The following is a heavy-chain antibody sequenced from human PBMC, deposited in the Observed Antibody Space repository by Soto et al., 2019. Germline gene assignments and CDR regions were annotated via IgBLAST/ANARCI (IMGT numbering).Heavy chain of an antibody. D-gene: IGHD1-26*01. CDR1: ELTVSNNY. J-gene: IGHJ3*01. Sequence: EVQLVESGGGLVQPGGSLRLSCAASELTVSNNYMSWVRQAPGKGLEWFSLIYSDGSTDYADSVKGRFTISRDNSKNTLYLQMNSLRVEDTAMYYCVRRWGWGQGTLVTVSS. V-gene: IGHV3-66*01. CDR2: IYSDGST. CDR3: VRRWG.